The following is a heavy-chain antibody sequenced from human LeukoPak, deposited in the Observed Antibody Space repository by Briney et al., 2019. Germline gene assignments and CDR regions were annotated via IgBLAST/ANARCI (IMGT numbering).Heavy chain of an antibody. Sequence: SETLSLTCTVSGGSISSYSWNWIRQPPGKGLEWIGEINHSGSTNYNPSLKSRVTISVDTSKNQFSLRLSSVTAADTAVYYCARLQYCSGTSCYWFDPWGQGTLVTVSS. CDR2: INHSGST. V-gene: IGHV4-34*01. CDR3: ARLQYCSGTSCYWFDP. J-gene: IGHJ5*02. D-gene: IGHD2-2*01. CDR1: GGSISSYS.